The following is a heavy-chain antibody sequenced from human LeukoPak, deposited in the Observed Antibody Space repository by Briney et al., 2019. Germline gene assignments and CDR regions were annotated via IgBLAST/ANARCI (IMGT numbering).Heavy chain of an antibody. CDR1: GGSINNYY. CDR3: ARGRYCSADICSGGDAFDI. J-gene: IGHJ3*02. D-gene: IGHD2-15*01. Sequence: SETLSLTCTVSGGSINNYYWSWIRQPAGKGLEWIGRIYTRGSTNYNHSLKSRDTMSVDTSKNQFSLKLSSVTAADTAVYYCARGRYCSADICSGGDAFDIWGQGTMVSVSS. V-gene: IGHV4-4*07. CDR2: IYTRGST.